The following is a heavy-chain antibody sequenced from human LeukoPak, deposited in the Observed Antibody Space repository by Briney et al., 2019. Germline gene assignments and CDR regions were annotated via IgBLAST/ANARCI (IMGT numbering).Heavy chain of an antibody. D-gene: IGHD2-2*02. CDR2: ISSSSSTI. Sequence: PGGSLRLSCAASGFTFNSYNMNWVRQAPGKGLEWVSYISSSSSTIYYADSVKGRFTISRDSAKTSLFLQMNSLRDEDTAVYYCARDHTAISHFDYWGQGTLVTVSS. CDR1: GFTFNSYN. J-gene: IGHJ4*02. V-gene: IGHV3-48*02. CDR3: ARDHTAISHFDY.